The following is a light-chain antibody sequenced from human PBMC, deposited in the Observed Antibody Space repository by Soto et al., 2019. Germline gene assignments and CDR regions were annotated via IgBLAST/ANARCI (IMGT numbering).Light chain of an antibody. V-gene: IGLV1-47*02. CDR2: SNN. J-gene: IGLJ2*01. Sequence: QLVLTQPPSASGTPGQRVTISCSGSSSNIGSNYVYWYQQLPGTAPKLLIYSNNQRPSGVPDRFSGSKSGTSASLAISGLRSGDEADYYCAAWDDSLSGPVFGGGTKVTVL. CDR3: AAWDDSLSGPV. CDR1: SSNIGSNY.